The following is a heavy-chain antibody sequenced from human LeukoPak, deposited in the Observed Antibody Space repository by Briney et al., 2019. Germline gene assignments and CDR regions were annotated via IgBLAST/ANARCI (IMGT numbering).Heavy chain of an antibody. V-gene: IGHV3-48*01. Sequence: GGSLRLSCAASGFTFSSYSMNWVRQAPGKGLEWVSYISSSSSTIYYADSVKGRFTISRDNAKNSLYLQMNSLRAEDTAVYYCAMVCRTSCDDYWGQGTLVTVSS. J-gene: IGHJ4*02. CDR1: GFTFSSYS. CDR2: ISSSSSTI. CDR3: AMVCRTSCDDY. D-gene: IGHD2-2*01.